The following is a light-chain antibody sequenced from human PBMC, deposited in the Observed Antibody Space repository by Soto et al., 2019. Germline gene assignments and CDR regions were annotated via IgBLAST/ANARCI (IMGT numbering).Light chain of an antibody. J-gene: IGKJ1*01. Sequence: DIQMTQSPSTLSASVGDRVTITCRASQSISSWLAWYQQKPGKAPKLLIYKASTLKSGVPSRFSGSGSGTEFTLTISSLQPDDFETYYCQHYNSYSEAFGKGNK. CDR3: QHYNSYSEA. V-gene: IGKV1-5*03. CDR1: QSISSW. CDR2: KAS.